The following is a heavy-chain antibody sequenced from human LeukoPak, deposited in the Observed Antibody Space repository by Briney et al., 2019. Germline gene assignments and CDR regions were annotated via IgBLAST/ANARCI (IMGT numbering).Heavy chain of an antibody. Sequence: PGGSLRLSCAASGFTFSSYGMHWVRQAPGKGLEWVAVIWYDGSNKYYADSVKGRFTISRDNSKNTLYLQMNSLRAEDTAVYYCARASYYYDSSGYYYSWFDPWGQGTLVTVSS. V-gene: IGHV3-33*01. CDR3: ARASYYYDSSGYYYSWFDP. CDR1: GFTFSSYG. CDR2: IWYDGSNK. J-gene: IGHJ5*02. D-gene: IGHD3-22*01.